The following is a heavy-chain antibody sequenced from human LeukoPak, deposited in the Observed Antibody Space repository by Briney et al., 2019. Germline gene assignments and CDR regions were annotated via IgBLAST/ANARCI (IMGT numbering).Heavy chain of an antibody. Sequence: SETLSLTCTVSGGSISSYYWSWIRQPPGEGLEWIGEINHSGSTNYNPSLKSRVTISVDTSKNQFSLKLSSVTAADTAVYYCARSIWFDPWGQGTLVTVSS. CDR2: INHSGST. J-gene: IGHJ5*02. V-gene: IGHV4-34*01. CDR3: ARSIWFDP. CDR1: GGSISSYY.